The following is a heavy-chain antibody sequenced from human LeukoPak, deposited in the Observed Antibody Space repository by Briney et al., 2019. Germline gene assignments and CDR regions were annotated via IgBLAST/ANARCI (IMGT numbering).Heavy chain of an antibody. V-gene: IGHV1-69*06. CDR2: IIPIFGTA. Sequence: EASVKVSCKASGGTFSSYAISWVRQAPGQGLEWMGGIIPIFGTANYAQKFQGRVTITADKSTSTAYMELSSLRSEDTAVYYCARDVLRYFDWSTGDAFDIWGQGTMVTVSS. D-gene: IGHD3-9*01. CDR1: GGTFSSYA. J-gene: IGHJ3*02. CDR3: ARDVLRYFDWSTGDAFDI.